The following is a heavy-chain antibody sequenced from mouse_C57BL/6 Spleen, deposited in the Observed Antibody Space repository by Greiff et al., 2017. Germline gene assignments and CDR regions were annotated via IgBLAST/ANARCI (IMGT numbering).Heavy chain of an antibody. CDR1: GYTFTDHT. J-gene: IGHJ3*01. V-gene: IGHV1-78*01. Sequence: VQLQESDAELVKPGASVKISCKVSGYTFTDHTIHWMKQRPEQGLEWIGYIYPRDGSTKYNEKFKGKATLTADKSSSTAYMQLNSLTSEDSAVYFCARAVYYDYDGVAYWGQGTLVTVSA. CDR3: ARAVYYDYDGVAY. CDR2: IYPRDGST. D-gene: IGHD2-4*01.